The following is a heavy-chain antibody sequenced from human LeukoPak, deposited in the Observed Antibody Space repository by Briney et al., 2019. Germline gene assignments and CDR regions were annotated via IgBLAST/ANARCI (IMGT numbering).Heavy chain of an antibody. CDR3: VRDHVGGSCVDCPLGDAFDT. J-gene: IGHJ3*02. CDR1: GFTFDEYA. CDR2: ISWSRYII. D-gene: IGHD2-15*01. V-gene: IGHV3-9*01. Sequence: GGSLRLSCAASGFTFDEYAMHWVRQAPEKGLEWVSGISWSRYIIEYADSVRGRFTISRDNAKNSLFLQMNSLRAEDSAMYYCVRDHVGGSCVDCPLGDAFDTWGQGTMVTVSS.